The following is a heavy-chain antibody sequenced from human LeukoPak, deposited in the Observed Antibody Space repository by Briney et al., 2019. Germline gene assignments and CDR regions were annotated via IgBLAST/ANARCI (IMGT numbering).Heavy chain of an antibody. CDR1: GGSLSSSSYY. V-gene: IGHV4-39*01. D-gene: IGHD3-10*01. Sequence: PSETLSLTCTVSGGSLSSSSYYWGWIRQPPGKGLEWIGSIYYSGSTYYNPSLKSRVTISVDTSKNQFSLKLSSVTAADTAVYYCASDDPLRAFDIWGQGTMVTVSS. CDR3: ASDDPLRAFDI. J-gene: IGHJ3*02. CDR2: IYYSGST.